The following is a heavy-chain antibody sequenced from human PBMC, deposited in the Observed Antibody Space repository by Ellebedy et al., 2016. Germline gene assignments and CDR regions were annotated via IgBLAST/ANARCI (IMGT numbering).Heavy chain of an antibody. Sequence: ASVKVSXXASGYTFTSYGISWVRQAPGQGLEWMGWISAYNGNTNYAQKLQGRVTMTTDTSTSTAYMELRSLRPEDTAVYYCATDPPLSYYDSSGYWRGLDYWGQGTLVTVSS. CDR2: ISAYNGNT. D-gene: IGHD3-22*01. J-gene: IGHJ4*02. CDR3: ATDPPLSYYDSSGYWRGLDY. CDR1: GYTFTSYG. V-gene: IGHV1-18*01.